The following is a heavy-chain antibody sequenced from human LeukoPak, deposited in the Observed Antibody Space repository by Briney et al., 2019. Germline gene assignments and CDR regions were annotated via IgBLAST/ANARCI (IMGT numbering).Heavy chain of an antibody. V-gene: IGHV4-34*01. Sequence: SETLSLTCAVYGGSFSGYYWSWIRQPPGKGLEWIGEINHSGSTNYNPSLKSRVTISVDTSKNQFSLKLSSVTAADTAVYYCARGHYVLQRRLDYWGQGTLVTVSS. CDR3: ARGHYVLQRRLDY. D-gene: IGHD4-17*01. CDR2: INHSGST. J-gene: IGHJ4*02. CDR1: GGSFSGYY.